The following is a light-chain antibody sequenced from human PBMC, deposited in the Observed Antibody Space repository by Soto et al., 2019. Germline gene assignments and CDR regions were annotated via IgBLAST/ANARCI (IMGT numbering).Light chain of an antibody. V-gene: IGKV1-39*01. CDR2: AAS. CDR3: QQSYSTPFT. CDR1: QSISSY. Sequence: DIPMTQSPSSLSASVGDRVTITCRASQSISSYLNWYQQKPGKAPKLLSYAASSLQSGVPSRFSGSGSGTDFTLTISSLQPEDCATYYCQQSYSTPFTFGPGTKVDIK. J-gene: IGKJ3*01.